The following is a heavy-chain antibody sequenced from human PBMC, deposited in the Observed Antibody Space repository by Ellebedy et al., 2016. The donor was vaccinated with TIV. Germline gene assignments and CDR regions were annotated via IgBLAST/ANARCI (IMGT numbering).Heavy chain of an antibody. CDR3: ARDGGYDTDFDY. D-gene: IGHD5-12*01. J-gene: IGHJ4*02. Sequence: SETLSLXXTVSGYSISSGYYWGWIRQPPGKGLEWLGSIYHSGSIFYNPSLKSRVTISVDTSKNQFSLKLSSVTAADTAVYYCARDGGYDTDFDYWGQGTLVTVSS. CDR1: GYSISSGYY. V-gene: IGHV4-38-2*02. CDR2: IYHSGSI.